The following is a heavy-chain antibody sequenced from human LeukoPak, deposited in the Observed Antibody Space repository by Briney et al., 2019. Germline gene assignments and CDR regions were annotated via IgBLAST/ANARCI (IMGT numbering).Heavy chain of an antibody. V-gene: IGHV3-23*01. J-gene: IGHJ6*02. CDR2: ISGSGGST. D-gene: IGHD4-17*01. Sequence: PGGSLRLSCAASGFTFSSYAMSWVRQAPGEGLEWVSAISGSGGSTYYADSVKGRFTISRDNSKNTLYLQMISLRAEDTALYYCAKDIRAVTKMVGMDVWGQGTTVTVSS. CDR3: AKDIRAVTKMVGMDV. CDR1: GFTFSSYA.